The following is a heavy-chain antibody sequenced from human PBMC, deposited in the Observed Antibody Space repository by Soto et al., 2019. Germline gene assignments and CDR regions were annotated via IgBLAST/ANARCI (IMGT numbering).Heavy chain of an antibody. Sequence: GGSLRLSCAASGFTFSSYSMNWVRQAPGKWLEWVSSISSSSSYIYYADSVKGRFTISRDNAKNSLYLQMNSLRAEDTAVYYCARDRPHRGDSSSGAYYYYYYMDVWGKGTTVTVSS. J-gene: IGHJ6*03. V-gene: IGHV3-21*01. CDR3: ARDRPHRGDSSSGAYYYYYYMDV. CDR2: ISSSSSYI. CDR1: GFTFSSYS. D-gene: IGHD6-6*01.